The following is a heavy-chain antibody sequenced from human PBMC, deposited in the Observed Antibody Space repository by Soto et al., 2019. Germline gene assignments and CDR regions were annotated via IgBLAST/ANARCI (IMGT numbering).Heavy chain of an antibody. J-gene: IGHJ5*02. CDR3: ARENYDFWSGLDP. D-gene: IGHD3-3*01. V-gene: IGHV4-59*01. CDR1: GGSISSYY. CDR2: IYYSGST. Sequence: SETLSLTCTVSGGSISSYYWSWIRQPPGKGLEWIGYIYYSGSTNYNPSLKSRVTLSVDTSKNQFSLKLSSVTAADTAVYYCARENYDFWSGLDPWGQGTLVTVSS.